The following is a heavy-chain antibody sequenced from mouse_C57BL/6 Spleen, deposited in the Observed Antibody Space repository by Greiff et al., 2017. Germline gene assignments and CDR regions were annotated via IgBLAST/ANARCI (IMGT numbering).Heavy chain of an antibody. V-gene: IGHV1-69*01. CDR3: ARGGAAQAFAY. CDR2: IDPSDSYT. D-gene: IGHD3-2*02. Sequence: VQLQQPGAELVMPGASVKLSCKASGYTFTSYWMHWVKPRPGQGLEWIGEIDPSDSYTNYNQKFKGKSTLTVDKSSSTAYMQLSSLTSEDSAVYYCARGGAAQAFAYWGQGTLVTVSA. J-gene: IGHJ3*01. CDR1: GYTFTSYW.